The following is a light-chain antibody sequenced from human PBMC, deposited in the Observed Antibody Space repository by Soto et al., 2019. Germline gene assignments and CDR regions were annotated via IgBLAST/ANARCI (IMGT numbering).Light chain of an antibody. CDR2: EVS. CDR1: SSDVGTYNY. CDR3: TSYTRDTALV. V-gene: IGLV2-14*01. J-gene: IGLJ1*01. Sequence: LTQPASVSGSPGQSITISCTGTSSDVGTYNYVSWYQHHPGKAPKLIIYEVSNRPSGVSNRFSGSKSGSTASLTISGLQAEDEGDYHCTSYTRDTALVFGTGTKVTVL.